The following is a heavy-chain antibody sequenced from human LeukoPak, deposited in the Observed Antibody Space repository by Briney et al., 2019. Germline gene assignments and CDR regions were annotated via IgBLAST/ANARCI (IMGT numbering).Heavy chain of an antibody. Sequence: GGSLRLSCAASGFTFSSFWMHWVRQAPGKGLVWVSRINSDGNTTHYADSVKGRFTVSRDDSKNTLYLQMNSLRAEDTAVYYCARIPYSSSWYLPDYWGQGTLVTVSS. CDR2: INSDGNTT. CDR3: ARIPYSSSWYLPDY. J-gene: IGHJ4*02. D-gene: IGHD6-13*01. CDR1: GFTFSSFW. V-gene: IGHV3-74*01.